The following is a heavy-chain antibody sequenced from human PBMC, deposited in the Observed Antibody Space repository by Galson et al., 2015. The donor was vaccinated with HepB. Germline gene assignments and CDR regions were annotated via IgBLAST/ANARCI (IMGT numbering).Heavy chain of an antibody. Sequence: SLRLSCAASGITFSSYAMSWVRQAPGKGLEWVSAISCSGDRTHYADSVKGRFTISRDNSKNTLYPQMNSLRAEDTAVYYCAKTRNQVWGSYRHYCFDYWGQGTLVTVSS. CDR3: AKTRNQVWGSYRHYCFDY. CDR2: ISCSGDRT. CDR1: GITFSSYA. J-gene: IGHJ4*02. D-gene: IGHD3-16*02. V-gene: IGHV3-23*01.